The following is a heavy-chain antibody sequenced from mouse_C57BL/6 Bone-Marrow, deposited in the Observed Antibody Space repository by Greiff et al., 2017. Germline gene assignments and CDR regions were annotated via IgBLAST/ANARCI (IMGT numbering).Heavy chain of an antibody. CDR2: IYPGSGST. CDR3: ARDFFFDY. J-gene: IGHJ2*01. V-gene: IGHV1-55*01. Sequence: VQLQQPGAELVKPGASVKMSCKASGYTFTSYWITWVKQRPGQGLEWIGDIYPGSGSTNYNEKFKSKATLTGDTSSSTAYMQLSSLTSEDSAVYYCARDFFFDYWGQGTTLTVSS. CDR1: GYTFTSYW.